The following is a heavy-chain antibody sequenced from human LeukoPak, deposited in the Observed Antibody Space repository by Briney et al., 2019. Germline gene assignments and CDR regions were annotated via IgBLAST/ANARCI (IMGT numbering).Heavy chain of an antibody. CDR2: IIPIIDLA. D-gene: IGHD2-15*01. J-gene: IGHJ4*02. V-gene: IGHV1-69*04. CDR1: GGTFTSYA. Sequence: SVKVSCKASGGTFTSYAISWVRQAPGQGLEWMGRIIPIIDLANYAQKFQGRVTITADESTSTAYMELSSLRSEDTAIYYCSRDSPPYCNGGSCYSYWGRGTLVSISS. CDR3: SRDSPPYCNGGSCYSY.